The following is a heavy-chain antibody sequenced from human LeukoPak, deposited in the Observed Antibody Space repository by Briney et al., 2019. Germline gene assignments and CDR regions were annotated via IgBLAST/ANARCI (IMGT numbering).Heavy chain of an antibody. Sequence: GGSLRLSCVASGFTFSTYWMTWVRQAPGKGLECVAIIKQDGSEKYYVDSMKGRFTMARDNAKNSLHLQMNILRAEDTAVYYCARGGSHDALDIWGQGTMVTVSS. V-gene: IGHV3-7*01. CDR1: GFTFSTYW. J-gene: IGHJ3*02. CDR3: ARGGSHDALDI. CDR2: IKQDGSEK.